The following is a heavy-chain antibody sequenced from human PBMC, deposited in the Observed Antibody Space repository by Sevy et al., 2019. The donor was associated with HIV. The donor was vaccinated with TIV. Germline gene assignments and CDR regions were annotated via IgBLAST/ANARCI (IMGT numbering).Heavy chain of an antibody. V-gene: IGHV1-24*01. D-gene: IGHD2-15*01. CDR3: ATVGLRYFSGASAYQGDWFDP. Sequence: ASVEVSCKVSGYTLTELSMHWVRQAPGKGLEWMGGFDPGSGATVYAQKFQGRVIMTEDTSTDTGYMELSSLRSEDTAVYYCATVGLRYFSGASAYQGDWFDPWGQGTLVTVSS. CDR1: GYTLTELS. CDR2: FDPGSGAT. J-gene: IGHJ5*02.